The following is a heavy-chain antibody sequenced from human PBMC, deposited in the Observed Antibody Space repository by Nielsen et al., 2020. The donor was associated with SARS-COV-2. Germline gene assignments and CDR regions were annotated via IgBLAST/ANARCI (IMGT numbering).Heavy chain of an antibody. CDR2: IDWDDDK. D-gene: IGHD3-10*01. Sequence: WIRQPPGKALEWLARIDWDDDKYYSTSLKTRLTTSKDTSKNQVVLTMTNMDPVDTATYYCARSPRITMVRGETPNYYYYYMDVWGKGTTVTVSS. J-gene: IGHJ6*03. V-gene: IGHV2-70*11. CDR3: ARSPRITMVRGETPNYYYYYMDV.